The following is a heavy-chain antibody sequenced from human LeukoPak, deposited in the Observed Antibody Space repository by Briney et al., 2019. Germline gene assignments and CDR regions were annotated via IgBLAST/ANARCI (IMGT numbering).Heavy chain of an antibody. CDR1: GGSISSSNW. J-gene: IGHJ4*02. D-gene: IGHD6-13*01. Sequence: SETLSLTCAVSGGSISSSNWWSWVRQPPGKGLEWIGEIYHSGSTNYNPSLKSRVTISVDKSKNQFSLKLSSVTAADTAVYYCASHPGYSSSYDYWGQGTLVTVSS. V-gene: IGHV4-4*02. CDR2: IYHSGST. CDR3: ASHPGYSSSYDY.